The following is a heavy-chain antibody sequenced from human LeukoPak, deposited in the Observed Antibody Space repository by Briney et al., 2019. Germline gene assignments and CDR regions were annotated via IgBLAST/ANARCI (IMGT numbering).Heavy chain of an antibody. CDR2: ISSSGNNT. D-gene: IGHD2-15*01. CDR3: ARLYCSGGTCYKGAGDY. V-gene: IGHV3-21*01. CDR1: GFTFNSYA. Sequence: GGSLRLSCAASGFTFNSYAMNWVRQAPGKGLEWVSTISSSGNNTYYTDSVKGRFTISRDNAKNSLYLQMNSLRAEDTALYYCARLYCSGGTCYKGAGDYWGQGTLVTVSS. J-gene: IGHJ4*02.